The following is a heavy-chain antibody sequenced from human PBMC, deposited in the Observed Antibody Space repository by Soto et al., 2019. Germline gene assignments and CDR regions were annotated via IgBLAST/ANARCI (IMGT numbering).Heavy chain of an antibody. Sequence: SETLSLTCTVSGGSISSYYWSWIRQPPGKGLEWIGYIYYSGSTNYNPSLKSRVTISVDTSKNQFSLKLSSVTAADTSLYYCARLCGYDYRQWLLIDYWGQGTLVTVSS. D-gene: IGHD5-12*01. CDR3: ARLCGYDYRQWLLIDY. CDR1: GGSISSYY. J-gene: IGHJ4*02. CDR2: IYYSGST. V-gene: IGHV4-59*08.